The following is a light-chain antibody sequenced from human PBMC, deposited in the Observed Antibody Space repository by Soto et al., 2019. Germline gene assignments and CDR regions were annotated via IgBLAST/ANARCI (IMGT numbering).Light chain of an antibody. CDR1: QNVNNW. CDR3: QHRNDWPLT. J-gene: IGKJ4*01. Sequence: EIVLTQSPTTLSLSPGGRATLSCRASQNVNNWLAWYQQRPGQAPRLLIYNASSRAPGVPARFSGSGSGTDFTLTISSLEPEDSAVYYCQHRNDWPLTFGGGTKVDIK. V-gene: IGKV3-11*01. CDR2: NAS.